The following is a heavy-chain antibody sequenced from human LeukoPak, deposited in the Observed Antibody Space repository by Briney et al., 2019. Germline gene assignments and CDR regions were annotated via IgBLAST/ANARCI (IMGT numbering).Heavy chain of an antibody. D-gene: IGHD6-6*01. Sequence: SETLSLTCTVSGGSISSYYWSWIRQPAGKGLEWIERIYISGSTNYNPSRKSRVTMSVDTSKNQFSLKLSSVTAADTAVYYCARDYSSSSGKAFDIWGQGTMVTVSS. CDR3: ARDYSSSSGKAFDI. CDR2: IYISGST. CDR1: GGSISSYY. J-gene: IGHJ3*02. V-gene: IGHV4-4*07.